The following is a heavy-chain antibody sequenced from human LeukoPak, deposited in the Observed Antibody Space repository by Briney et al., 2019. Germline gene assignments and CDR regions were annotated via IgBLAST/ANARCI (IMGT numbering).Heavy chain of an antibody. D-gene: IGHD1-26*01. CDR2: IYSSGST. V-gene: IGHV4-59*08. J-gene: IGHJ3*02. Sequence: SETLSLTCIVSGGSISSYYWSWIRQPPGKGLEWIGYIYSSGSTNSNPSLKSRVTISVDTSKSQFSLKMTSVTAADTAVYYCARQGSGGRAFDIRGQGTMVTVSS. CDR3: ARQGSGGRAFDI. CDR1: GGSISSYY.